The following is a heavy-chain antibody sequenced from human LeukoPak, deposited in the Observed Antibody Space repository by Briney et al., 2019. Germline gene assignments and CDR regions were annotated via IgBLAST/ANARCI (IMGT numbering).Heavy chain of an antibody. CDR2: INHSGST. D-gene: IGHD4-17*01. CDR3: ARALYGDPSLDY. CDR1: GGSFSGYY. Sequence: SETLSLTCAVYGGSFSGYYWSWIRQPPGKGLEWIGEINHSGSTNYNPSLKSRVTISVDTSKNQFSLKLSSVTAADTAVYYCARALYGDPSLDYWGQGTLVTVPS. J-gene: IGHJ4*02. V-gene: IGHV4-34*01.